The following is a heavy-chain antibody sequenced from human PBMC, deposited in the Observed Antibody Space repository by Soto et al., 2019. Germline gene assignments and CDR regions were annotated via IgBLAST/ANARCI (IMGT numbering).Heavy chain of an antibody. V-gene: IGHV3-15*01. Sequence: GGSLRLSCAASGFTFSNAWMSWVRQAPGKGLEWVGRIKSKTDGGTTDYAAPVKGRFTISRDDSKNTLYLQMNSLKTEDTAVYYCTTDLDGGRFRYCSGGSCYQVYFDYWGQGTLVTVSS. CDR2: IKSKTDGGTT. CDR1: GFTFSNAW. D-gene: IGHD2-15*01. CDR3: TTDLDGGRFRYCSGGSCYQVYFDY. J-gene: IGHJ4*02.